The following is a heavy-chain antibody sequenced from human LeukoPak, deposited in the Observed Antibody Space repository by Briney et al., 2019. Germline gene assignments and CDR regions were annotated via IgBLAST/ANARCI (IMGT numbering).Heavy chain of an antibody. V-gene: IGHV4-34*01. D-gene: IGHD4-23*01. J-gene: IGHJ4*02. CDR3: ARTLTTVVTPGYYFDY. CDR1: GGSFSGYY. Sequence: SETLSLTCAVYGGSFSGYYWSWIRQPPGKGLEWIGEINHSGSTNYNPSLKSRVTISVDTSKNQFSLKLSSVTAADTAVYYCARTLTTVVTPGYYFDYWGQGTLVTVSS. CDR2: INHSGST.